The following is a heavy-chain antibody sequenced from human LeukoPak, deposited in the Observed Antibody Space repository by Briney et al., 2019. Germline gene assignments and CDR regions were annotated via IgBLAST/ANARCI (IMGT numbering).Heavy chain of an antibody. CDR1: GFTFSGCG. J-gene: IGHJ3*02. D-gene: IGHD5-18*01. CDR2: ISYDGNNN. V-gene: IGHV3-30*03. Sequence: GGSLTLSCAASGFTFSGCGMHWVRQAPGKGLEWVAVISYDGNNNLYVDSVKGRFTISRDNSKNALYLQMNSLRAEDTAVYYCAAKGYGYGYNAFDIWGEGTMVTVSS. CDR3: AAKGYGYGYNAFDI.